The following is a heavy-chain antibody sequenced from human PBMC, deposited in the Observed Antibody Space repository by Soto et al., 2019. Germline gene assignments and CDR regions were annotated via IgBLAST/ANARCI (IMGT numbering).Heavy chain of an antibody. V-gene: IGHV4-30-4*01. J-gene: IGHJ5*02. CDR2: VYYTGST. CDR3: VRTAREGAVAPHWFDR. Sequence: SETLSLTCTVSGASIRSTDYYWSWIRQAPGKGLEWIGYVYYTGSTYYNPSLMSRLTISVDTSKNQFSLKLTSVTAAETAVYYCVRTAREGAVAPHWFDRWRQGTQVTVPS. CDR1: GASIRSTDYY. D-gene: IGHD2-21*02.